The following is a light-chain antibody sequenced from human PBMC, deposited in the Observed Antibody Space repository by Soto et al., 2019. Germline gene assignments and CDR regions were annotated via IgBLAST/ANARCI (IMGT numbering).Light chain of an antibody. CDR3: QQAFNTPNT. CDR2: AAS. Sequence: DIQMTQSPSSLSASVGDRVTITCRASQSINNCLNWYQQKPGKAPKLLIYAASSMQSGVPTRFSGSGSGTHFTLTISSLQPEDFATYYCQQAFNTPNTFGPGTKVDIK. J-gene: IGKJ3*01. CDR1: QSINNC. V-gene: IGKV1-39*01.